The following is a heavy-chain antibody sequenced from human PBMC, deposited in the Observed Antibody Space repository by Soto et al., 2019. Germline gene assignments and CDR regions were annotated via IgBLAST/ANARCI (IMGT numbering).Heavy chain of an antibody. CDR3: AKVEAWRDSSGYSLTSDY. Sequence: GGSLRLPCAASGFTFSSYGMHWVRQAPGKGLEWVAVISYDGSNKYYADSVKGRFTISRDNSKNTLYLQMNSLRAEDTAVYYCAKVEAWRDSSGYSLTSDYWGQGTLVTVSS. D-gene: IGHD3-22*01. CDR1: GFTFSSYG. J-gene: IGHJ4*02. CDR2: ISYDGSNK. V-gene: IGHV3-30*18.